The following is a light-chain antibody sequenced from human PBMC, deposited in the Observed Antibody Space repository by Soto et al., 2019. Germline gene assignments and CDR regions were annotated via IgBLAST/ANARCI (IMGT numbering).Light chain of an antibody. V-gene: IGLV2-8*01. CDR3: SSWTGNNFVV. J-gene: IGLJ2*01. Sequence: QSALTQPHSASGSPGQSVTISCTGTSSNVGAYNYVSWYQQHPGKAPKLMIYEVTKRPSGVPDRVSGSKSGSTASLTVSGLQAEDEADYYCSSWTGNNFVVFGGGTKLTVL. CDR1: SSNVGAYNY. CDR2: EVT.